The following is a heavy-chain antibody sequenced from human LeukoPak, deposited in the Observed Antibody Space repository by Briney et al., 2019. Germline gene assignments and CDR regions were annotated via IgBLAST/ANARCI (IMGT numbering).Heavy chain of an antibody. J-gene: IGHJ4*02. CDR1: GFTFSSYA. CDR3: AKDTEWLRGGFDY. D-gene: IGHD5-12*01. Sequence: PGGSLRLSCAASGFTFSSYAMSWVCQAPGKGLEWVSAISGSGGSTYYADSVKGRFTISRDNSKNTLYLQMNSLRAEDTAVYYCAKDTEWLRGGFDYWGQGTLVTVSS. V-gene: IGHV3-23*01. CDR2: ISGSGGST.